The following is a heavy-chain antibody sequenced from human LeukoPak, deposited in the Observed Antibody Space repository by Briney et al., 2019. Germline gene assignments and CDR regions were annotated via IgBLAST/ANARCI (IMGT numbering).Heavy chain of an antibody. V-gene: IGHV3-23*01. CDR2: ISGSGGRT. D-gene: IGHD4-17*01. CDR1: GFTFSSYG. J-gene: IGHJ4*02. Sequence: GGSLRLSCAASGFTFSSYGMSWVRQAPGKGLEWVSGISGSGGRTYFADSVKGRFTISRDNSKNTLYLQMNSLRAEDTAVYYCARSGRYGDYPSYFDYWGQGTLVTVSS. CDR3: ARSGRYGDYPSYFDY.